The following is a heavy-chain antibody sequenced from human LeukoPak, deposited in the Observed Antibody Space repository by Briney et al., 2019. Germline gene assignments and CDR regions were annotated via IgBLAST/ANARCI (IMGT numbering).Heavy chain of an antibody. CDR2: IKTKSDT. V-gene: IGHV3-15*01. Sequence: GRSLMHSQAEAGCVGNNAWSRWARQDPGKGLEWVGRIKTKSDTDYAAPVKGRFAFSVDDSKNTLYLQLTSLKAEDTAVYYCTAEISDSSGENPDYWGQGTLVTVSS. J-gene: IGHJ4*02. CDR1: GCVGNNAW. CDR3: TAEISDSSGENPDY. D-gene: IGHD3-22*01.